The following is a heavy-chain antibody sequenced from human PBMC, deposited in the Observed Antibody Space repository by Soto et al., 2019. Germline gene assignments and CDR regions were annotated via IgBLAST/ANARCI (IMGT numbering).Heavy chain of an antibody. D-gene: IGHD2-8*01. CDR3: ARHEGNGNVWPLDY. J-gene: IGHJ4*02. Sequence: SETLSLTCTVSGDSIGTTHSYWAWIRQSPGKGLEWIGNIHYSGSTYYMPSLRSRVTLSVDTSKNQFSLRLTSVTAEDTAVYYCARHEGNGNVWPLDYWGQGILGTSPQ. CDR2: IHYSGST. V-gene: IGHV4-39*01. CDR1: GDSIGTTHSY.